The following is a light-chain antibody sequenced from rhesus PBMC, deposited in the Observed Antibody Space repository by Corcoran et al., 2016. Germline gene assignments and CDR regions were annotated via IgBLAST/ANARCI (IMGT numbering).Light chain of an antibody. Sequence: QSVPTQPPSVSGSTGHSVTISCTGTNSDIGLYNYVSWYQQFPGKAPKLILFGVTHRPLGTPDRFSGSKSGDTASLTIPGLRTEVEDDYFCCSYTTNNTYIFGVGTRLTVL. V-gene: IGLV2S7*01. CDR3: CSYTTNNTYI. J-gene: IGLJ1*01. CDR1: NSDIGLYNY. CDR2: GVT.